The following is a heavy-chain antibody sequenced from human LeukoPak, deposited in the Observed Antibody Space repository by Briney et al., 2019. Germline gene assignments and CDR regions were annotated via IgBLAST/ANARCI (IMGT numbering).Heavy chain of an antibody. J-gene: IGHJ3*01. CDR3: ARDLSVAGFDF. D-gene: IGHD6-19*01. V-gene: IGHV3-7*01. Sequence: DSVKGRFTISRDNAKNSLFLQMNTLRAEDTAVYHCARDLSVAGFDFWGQGTMVTVSS.